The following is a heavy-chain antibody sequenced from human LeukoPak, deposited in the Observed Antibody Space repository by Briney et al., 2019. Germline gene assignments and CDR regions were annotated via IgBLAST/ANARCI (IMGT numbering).Heavy chain of an antibody. J-gene: IGHJ4*02. CDR3: ARGGAWWAPLDY. Sequence: GGSLRLSCAASGFIFSSYWMSWVRQAPGKGLEWVANINQDGSEKYYVDSVKGRFTISRDNAKNSLYLQMNSLRAEDTAVYYCARGGAWWAPLDYWGQGTLVTVSS. CDR2: INQDGSEK. V-gene: IGHV3-7*01. CDR1: GFIFSSYW. D-gene: IGHD2-15*01.